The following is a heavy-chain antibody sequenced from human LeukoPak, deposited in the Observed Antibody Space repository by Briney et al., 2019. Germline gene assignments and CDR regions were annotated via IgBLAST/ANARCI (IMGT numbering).Heavy chain of an antibody. CDR3: ASTEKGYCSGGSCSLAY. J-gene: IGHJ4*02. D-gene: IGHD2-15*01. V-gene: IGHV3-21*01. CDR1: GFTFSSYS. Sequence: GGSLRLSCAASGFTFSSYSMNWVRQAPGKGLGWVSSISSSSSYIYYADSVKGRFTISRDNAKNSLYLQMNSLRAEDTAVYYCASTEKGYCSGGSCSLAYWGQGTLVTVSS. CDR2: ISSSSSYI.